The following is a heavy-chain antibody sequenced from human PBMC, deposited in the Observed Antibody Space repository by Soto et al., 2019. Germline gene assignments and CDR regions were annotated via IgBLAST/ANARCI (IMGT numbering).Heavy chain of an antibody. D-gene: IGHD3-22*01. J-gene: IGHJ4*02. V-gene: IGHV4-59*01. CDR3: AKDAVLHYYDSSGYYDY. CDR1: GGSISPYY. Sequence: SETLSLTCAVSGGSISPYYWSWIRQPPGKGLEYIGYIYYSGSTNYNPSLKSRVTISVDTSKNQFSLKLSSVTAADTAVYYCAKDAVLHYYDSSGYYDYWGQGTLVTVSS. CDR2: IYYSGST.